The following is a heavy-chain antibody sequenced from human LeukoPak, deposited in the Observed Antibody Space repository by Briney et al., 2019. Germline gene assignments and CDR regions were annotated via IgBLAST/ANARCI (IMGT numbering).Heavy chain of an antibody. CDR2: VFDSGST. J-gene: IGHJ4*02. V-gene: IGHV4-59*01. CDR1: GASFSTNY. CDR3: ARESLGEVYFDY. Sequence: SETLSLTCSVSGASFSTNYWSWIRQPPGRGLEWIGYVFDSGSTNYNPSLKSRVTISVDTSTKQFSLRLSSVTAADTAVYYCARESLGEVYFDYWGQGTLVTVSS. D-gene: IGHD3-16*01.